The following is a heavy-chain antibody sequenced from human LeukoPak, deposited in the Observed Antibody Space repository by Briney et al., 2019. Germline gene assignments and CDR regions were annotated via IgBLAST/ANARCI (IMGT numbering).Heavy chain of an antibody. CDR1: GFMFEDYS. D-gene: IGHD5-18*01. Sequence: GGSLRLSCAASGFMFEDYSMHWVRQAPGKGLEWVSVISWDGGSKYYADSVKGRFTISRDNAKSTLYLQMNNLRGEDTALYYCSKAGDANYYRYGDYWGQGTLVIVSS. V-gene: IGHV3-43*01. J-gene: IGHJ4*02. CDR3: SKAGDANYYRYGDY. CDR2: ISWDGGSK.